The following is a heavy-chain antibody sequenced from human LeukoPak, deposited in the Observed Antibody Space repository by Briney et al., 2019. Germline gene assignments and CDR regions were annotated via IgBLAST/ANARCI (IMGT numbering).Heavy chain of an antibody. CDR1: GGSFSGYY. Sequence: SETLSLTCAVYGGSFSGYYWSWIRQPPGKGLEWIGEINHSGSTNYNPSLKSRVTISVDTSKNQFSLKLSSVTAADTAVYYCARQWLVRVFDYRGQGTLVTVSS. V-gene: IGHV4-34*01. CDR2: INHSGST. J-gene: IGHJ4*02. CDR3: ARQWLVRVFDY. D-gene: IGHD6-19*01.